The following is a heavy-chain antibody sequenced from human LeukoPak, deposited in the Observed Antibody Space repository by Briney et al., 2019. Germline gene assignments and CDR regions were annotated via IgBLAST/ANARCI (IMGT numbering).Heavy chain of an antibody. Sequence: NPSETLSLTCTVSGGSISSYYWSWVRQPAGKGLEWIGRIYTSGSTNYNASLKSRVTMSVNTSKNQFSLKLSSVTAADTAVYYWARDAAGKAMKGFDYWGQGTLVTVSS. CDR3: ARDAAGKAMKGFDY. CDR1: GGSISSYY. CDR2: IYTSGST. J-gene: IGHJ4*02. D-gene: IGHD6-13*01. V-gene: IGHV4-4*07.